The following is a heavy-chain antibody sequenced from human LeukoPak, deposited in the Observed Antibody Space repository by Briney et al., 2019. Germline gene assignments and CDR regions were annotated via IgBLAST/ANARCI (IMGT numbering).Heavy chain of an antibody. D-gene: IGHD4-17*01. CDR1: GGSFSDYY. CDR2: INHSGST. CDR3: AQGHDYGDYLNWFDP. J-gene: IGHJ5*02. V-gene: IGHV4-34*01. Sequence: SETLSLTCAVYGGSFSDYYWSWIRQPPGKGLEWIGEINHSGSTNYNPSLKSRATISVDTSKNQFSLKLSSVTAADTAVYYCAQGHDYGDYLNWFDPWGQGTLVTVSS.